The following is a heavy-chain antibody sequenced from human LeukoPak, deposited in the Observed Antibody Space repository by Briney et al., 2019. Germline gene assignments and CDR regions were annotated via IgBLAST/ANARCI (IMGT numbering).Heavy chain of an antibody. V-gene: IGHV3-21*01. CDR3: ARVGNYDFWSGWATRDYYYYMDV. CDR2: INNSSSYI. J-gene: IGHJ6*03. Sequence: PGGSLRLSCAASGFTFSSYSMNWVRQAPGKGLEWVSSINNSSSYIYYADSVKGRFTISRDNAKNSLYLQMNSLRAEDTAVYYCARVGNYDFWSGWATRDYYYYMDVWGKGTTVTVSS. D-gene: IGHD3-3*01. CDR1: GFTFSSYS.